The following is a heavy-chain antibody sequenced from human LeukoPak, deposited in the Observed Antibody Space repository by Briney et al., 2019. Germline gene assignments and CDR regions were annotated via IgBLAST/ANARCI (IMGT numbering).Heavy chain of an antibody. CDR3: AKGTYDYVWGSYRYTNSFDY. D-gene: IGHD3-16*02. V-gene: IGHV3-74*01. CDR2: INEDGSTT. Sequence: GGSLRLSCAASGFTFSSNWMHWVRQAPGKGLVWVSRINEDGSTTNYADSVKGRSTIFRDNAKNTLYLQMNSLRAEDTAVYYCAKGTYDYVWGSYRYTNSFDYWGQGTLVTVSS. J-gene: IGHJ4*02. CDR1: GFTFSSNW.